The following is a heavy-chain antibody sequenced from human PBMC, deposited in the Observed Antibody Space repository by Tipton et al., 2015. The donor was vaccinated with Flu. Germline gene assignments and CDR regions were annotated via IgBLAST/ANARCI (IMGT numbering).Heavy chain of an antibody. CDR2: IYYKTT. J-gene: IGHJ5*02. D-gene: IGHD2-15*01. CDR3: ARACGSGGNRWFDP. CDR1: GASIRSHY. V-gene: IGHV4-59*11. Sequence: TLSLTCTVSGASIRSHYWSWVRQTPGRGLEWIGYIYYKTTKYNPSLESRVTMSVDTSKDQFSLNLSSVTAADTAVYYCARACGSGGNRWFDPWGQGALVTVSS.